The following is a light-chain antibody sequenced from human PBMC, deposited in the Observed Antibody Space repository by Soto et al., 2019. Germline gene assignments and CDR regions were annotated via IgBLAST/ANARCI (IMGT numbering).Light chain of an antibody. CDR1: SSDVGGYTY. CDR3: SSYTSSSTLYV. V-gene: IGLV2-14*01. Sequence: QSVLTQSASVSGSPRQSITISCTGASSDVGGYTYVSWYQQHPGKAPKLMIYEVNNRPSGVSNRFSGSKSGNTASLTISGLQAEDEADYYCSSYTSSSTLYVFGTGTKVTVL. J-gene: IGLJ1*01. CDR2: EVN.